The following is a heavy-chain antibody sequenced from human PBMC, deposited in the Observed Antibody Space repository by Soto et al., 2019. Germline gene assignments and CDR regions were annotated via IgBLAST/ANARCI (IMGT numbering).Heavy chain of an antibody. CDR1: GASISSYY. D-gene: IGHD5-18*01. J-gene: IGHJ4*02. CDR3: ASIPHGYTFGWFDY. CDR2: ISHGGST. Sequence: QVQLRESGPGLVKPSETLSLTCTVSGASISSYYWSWIRQAPGQGLEWIAYISHGGSTKYNPSLTIRVTLSIDTSKPQFSLKLSFVTAADTALYYCASIPHGYTFGWFDYWGQGSLVTVSS. V-gene: IGHV4-59*01.